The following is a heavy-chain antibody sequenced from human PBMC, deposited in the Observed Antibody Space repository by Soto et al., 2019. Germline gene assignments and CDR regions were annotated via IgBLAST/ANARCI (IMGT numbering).Heavy chain of an antibody. CDR2: IDSGGRTT. V-gene: IGHV3-74*01. Sequence: GGSLRLSCAASGFTFSSDWMDWFRQAPGKGLVWVSRIDSGGRTTTYADSVKGRFTISRDNAKNTLYLQMNGLRAEDTALYYCARGFTYGNFDYFDYWGQGTQVTVSS. CDR3: ARGFTYGNFDYFDY. D-gene: IGHD3-10*01. CDR1: GFTFSSDW. J-gene: IGHJ4*02.